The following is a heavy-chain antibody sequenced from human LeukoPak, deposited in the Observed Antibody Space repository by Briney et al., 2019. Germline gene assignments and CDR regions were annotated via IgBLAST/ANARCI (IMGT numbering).Heavy chain of an antibody. V-gene: IGHV4-59*01. CDR1: GGSISSYY. D-gene: IGHD6-13*01. J-gene: IGHJ4*02. Sequence: SETLSLTCTASGGSISSYYWRWIRQPPGKGLEWIGYIYYSGTTNYSPSLKSRVTISVDTSKNQFSLKLSSVTAADTAVYYCARGVYIAAAQYGYWGQGTLVTVSS. CDR2: IYYSGTT. CDR3: ARGVYIAAAQYGY.